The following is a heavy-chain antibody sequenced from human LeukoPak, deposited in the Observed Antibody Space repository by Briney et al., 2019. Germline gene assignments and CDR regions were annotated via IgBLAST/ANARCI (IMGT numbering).Heavy chain of an antibody. J-gene: IGHJ3*02. Sequence: GGSLRLSCAASGFTFSSYSMNWVRQAPGKGLEWVSSISSSSSYIYYADSVKGRFTISRDNAKNSLYLQMNSLRAEDTAVYYCARDRSGSYYVHDAFDIWGKGTTVTVSS. D-gene: IGHD1-26*01. CDR3: ARDRSGSYYVHDAFDI. CDR2: ISSSSSYI. V-gene: IGHV3-21*01. CDR1: GFTFSSYS.